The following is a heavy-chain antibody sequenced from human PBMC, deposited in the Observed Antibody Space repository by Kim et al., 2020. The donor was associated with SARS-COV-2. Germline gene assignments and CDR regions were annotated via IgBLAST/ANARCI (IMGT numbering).Heavy chain of an antibody. CDR2: IWYDGSKE. D-gene: IGHD5-12*01. J-gene: IGHJ3*02. V-gene: IGHV3-33*01. CDR3: ARENPDSRYGNGAFDI. CDR1: GFTFSNYA. Sequence: GGSLRLSCAASGFTFSNYAMHWVRQAPGKGLEWVAIIWYDGSKEYCADSVKGRFTISRDNSKSTLFLQMSSLRDEDTAVYYCARENPDSRYGNGAFDIWGQGTMVTVSS.